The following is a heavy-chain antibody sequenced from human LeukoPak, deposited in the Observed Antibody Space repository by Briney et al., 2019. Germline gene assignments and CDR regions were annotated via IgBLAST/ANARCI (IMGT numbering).Heavy chain of an antibody. CDR2: IIPIFGTA. V-gene: IGHV1-69*13. J-gene: IGHJ6*03. CDR1: GGTFSSYA. CDR3: ARDWGDSSSLLSHYYYVDV. Sequence: ASVKVSCKASGGTFSSYAISWVRQAPGQGLEWMGGIIPIFGTANYAQKFQGRVTITADESTSTAYMELSSLRSEDTAVYYCARDWGDSSSLLSHYYYVDVWGKGTTVTVSS. D-gene: IGHD6-6*01.